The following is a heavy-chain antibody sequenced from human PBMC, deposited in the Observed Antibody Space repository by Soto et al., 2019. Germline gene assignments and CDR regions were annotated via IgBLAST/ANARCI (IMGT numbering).Heavy chain of an antibody. V-gene: IGHV1-69*13. D-gene: IGHD6-13*01. CDR2: IIPIFGTA. J-gene: IGHJ6*02. CDR3: VRWGGGAAAGTNYYYGMDV. CDR1: GGTFSSYA. Sequence: SVKVSCKASGGTFSSYAISWVRQAPGQGLEWMGGIIPIFGTANYAQKFQGRVTITADESTSTAYMELSSLRSEDTAVYYCVRWGGGAAAGTNYYYGMDVWGQGTTVTVS.